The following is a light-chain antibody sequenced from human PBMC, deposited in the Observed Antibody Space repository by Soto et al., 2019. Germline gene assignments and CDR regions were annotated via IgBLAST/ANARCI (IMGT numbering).Light chain of an antibody. CDR3: HRYSSSIT. CDR1: QSVSSNF. Sequence: EIVLTQSPGTLSLSPGERATLSCRASQSVSSNFLACYQLRPSQAPRLLIDGTSSRATSIPDRFSGSGSGTDFALTISRLEPEDFAVYFCHRYSSSITFGGGTKVEVK. V-gene: IGKV3-20*01. CDR2: GTS. J-gene: IGKJ4*01.